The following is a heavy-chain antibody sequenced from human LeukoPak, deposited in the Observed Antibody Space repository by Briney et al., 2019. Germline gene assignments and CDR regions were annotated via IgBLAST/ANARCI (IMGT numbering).Heavy chain of an antibody. J-gene: IGHJ4*02. CDR1: GFTFSNYW. Sequence: PGGSLRLSCAASGFTFSNYWVGWVRQAPGKGREWVANIKQDGSGKYYVDSVTGRFTISRDNAKNSLYLQMSSLRAEDTAVYYCARGGYSSSSMGVNDYWGQGTLVTVSS. V-gene: IGHV3-7*01. CDR3: ARGGYSSSSMGVNDY. D-gene: IGHD6-13*01. CDR2: IKQDGSGK.